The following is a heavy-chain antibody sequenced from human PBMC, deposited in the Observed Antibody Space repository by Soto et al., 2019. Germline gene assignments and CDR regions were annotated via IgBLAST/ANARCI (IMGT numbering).Heavy chain of an antibody. CDR3: AMEYLRSYVGGIVVS. CDR1: GGTFSSYA. J-gene: IGHJ5*02. Sequence: QVQLVQSGAEVKKPGSSVKVSCKASGGTFSSYAISWVRQAPGQGLEWLGGIIPIFGTANDAQKFQGRVTITADESKAAAYMELSSRSSEETEVYYCAMEYLRSYVGGIVVSWGQGTLVTGSS. V-gene: IGHV1-69*01. CDR2: IIPIFGTA. D-gene: IGHD1-26*01.